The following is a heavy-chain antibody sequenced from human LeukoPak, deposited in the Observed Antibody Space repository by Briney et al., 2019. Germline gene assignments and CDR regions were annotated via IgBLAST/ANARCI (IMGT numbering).Heavy chain of an antibody. CDR2: INEFSSII. V-gene: IGHV3-48*04. D-gene: IGHD1-14*01. CDR1: GFTFSSYA. J-gene: IGHJ4*02. Sequence: GGSLRLSCAASGFTFSSYAMSWVRQAPGKGLEWVSYINEFSSIIYYADSVKGRFTISRDNAKNSLYLQMNSLRAEDTAVYYCARVEPDYGDYWGQGTLVTVSS. CDR3: ARVEPDYGDY.